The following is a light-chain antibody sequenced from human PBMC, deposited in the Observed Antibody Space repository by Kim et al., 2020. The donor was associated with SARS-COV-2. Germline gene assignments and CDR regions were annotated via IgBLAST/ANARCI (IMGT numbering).Light chain of an antibody. CDR2: DAS. J-gene: IGKJ4*01. V-gene: IGKV1-33*01. Sequence: ASVGDRVTITCQASQDIKNYLNWYQQKPGKAPKLLIYDASNLEVGVPSRFSGSGSATHFIFTITGLQPEDVATYYCQQHDDVAVTFGGGTKVDIK. CDR3: QQHDDVAVT. CDR1: QDIKNY.